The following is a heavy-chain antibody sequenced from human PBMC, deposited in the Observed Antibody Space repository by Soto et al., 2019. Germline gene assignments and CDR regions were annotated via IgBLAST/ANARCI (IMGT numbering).Heavy chain of an antibody. CDR1: AFTFKNHW. J-gene: IGHJ4*02. CDR3: AREIYDDYDSSGFDH. V-gene: IGHV3-74*01. Sequence: EVQLVESGGGLVQPGGSQRLSCAASAFTFKNHWMHWVRQVPGKGPVWVSRINGDGSFTSYADAVKARFTISRDNAKNTLSLQMNSLRAEDTAVYYCAREIYDDYDSSGFDHWGQGTLVTVSS. CDR2: INGDGSFT. D-gene: IGHD3-22*01.